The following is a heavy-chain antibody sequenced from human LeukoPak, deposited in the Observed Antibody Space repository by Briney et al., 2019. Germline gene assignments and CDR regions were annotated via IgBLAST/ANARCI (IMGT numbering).Heavy chain of an antibody. J-gene: IGHJ4*02. V-gene: IGHV3-66*01. CDR2: IYTGGDT. CDR3: ARDRPYGGVGDFDY. CDR1: GFTVSGPY. D-gene: IGHD3-16*01. Sequence: PGGSLRLSCAPSGFTVSGPYMSWVRQAPGKGLEWLSAIYTGGDTYYADSVRGRFTISRDNYKKTLYLQMNSLTVEDTAVYYCARDRPYGGVGDFDYWGQGTLVTVSS.